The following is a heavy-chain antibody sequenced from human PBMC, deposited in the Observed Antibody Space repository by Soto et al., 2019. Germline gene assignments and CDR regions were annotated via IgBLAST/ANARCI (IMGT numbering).Heavy chain of an antibody. CDR2: INHSGST. Sequence: QVQLQQWGAGLLKPSETLSLTCAVYGGSFSGYYWSWIRQPPGKGLEWIGEINHSGSTNYNPSLKSRVTISVDTSKNQFSLKLSSVTAADTAVYYCARDPWRRYYYDSSGYYYYYYCGMDVWGQGTTVTVSS. J-gene: IGHJ6*02. CDR1: GGSFSGYY. D-gene: IGHD3-22*01. CDR3: ARDPWRRYYYDSSGYYYYYYCGMDV. V-gene: IGHV4-34*01.